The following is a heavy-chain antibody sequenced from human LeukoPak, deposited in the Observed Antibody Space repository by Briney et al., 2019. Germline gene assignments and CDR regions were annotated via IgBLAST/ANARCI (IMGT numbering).Heavy chain of an antibody. V-gene: IGHV1-69*01. CDR3: ARPGRGRYSGYDWFPYYFDY. CDR1: GGTFSSYA. CDR2: IIPIFGTA. D-gene: IGHD5-12*01. J-gene: IGHJ4*02. Sequence: SVKVSCKASGGTFSSYAISWVRQAPGQGLEWMGGIIPIFGTANYAQKFQGRVTITADESTSTAYTELSSLRSEDTAVYYCARPGRGRYSGYDWFPYYFDYWGQGTLVTVSS.